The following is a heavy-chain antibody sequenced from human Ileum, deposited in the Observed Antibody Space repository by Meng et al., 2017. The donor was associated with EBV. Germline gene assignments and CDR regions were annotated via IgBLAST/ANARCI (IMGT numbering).Heavy chain of an antibody. CDR3: ARNSESGSYIDY. CDR2: IYYSGTT. V-gene: IGHV4-28*01. CDR1: GYSISTTNW. Sequence: QVELQEAGPGLVKPSDTLSLTCAVSGYSISTTNWWGWIRQPPGKGLEWIWHIYYSGTTYNNPSLKSRVTMSIDPSKNQFSLKLSSVTAVDTAVYYCARNSESGSYIDYWGLGTLVTVSS. D-gene: IGHD1-26*01. J-gene: IGHJ4*02.